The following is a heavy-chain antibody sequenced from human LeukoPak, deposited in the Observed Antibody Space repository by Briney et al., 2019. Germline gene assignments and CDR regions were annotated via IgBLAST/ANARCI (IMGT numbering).Heavy chain of an antibody. V-gene: IGHV1-18*04. J-gene: IGHJ5*02. CDR3: ARDSDYSGNGNGDWFDP. CDR1: VFRFTSFG. Sequence: ASVNVSCKASVFRFTSFGVSWVRQAPGQGLEWMGWISNYFGVTHYAEKFEDRVTMTIDTSTTTAYMELRSLRYDDTAVYYCARDSDYSGNGNGDWFDPWGQGTVVTVSS. CDR2: ISNYFGVT. D-gene: IGHD4-11*01.